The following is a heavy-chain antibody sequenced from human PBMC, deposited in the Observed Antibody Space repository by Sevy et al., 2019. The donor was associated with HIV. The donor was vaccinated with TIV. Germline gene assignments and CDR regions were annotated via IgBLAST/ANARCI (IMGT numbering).Heavy chain of an antibody. CDR2: LDPGNGEI. CDR3: ATVGLGYYSGSSYYQGDWFDP. D-gene: IGHD2-15*01. V-gene: IGHV1-24*01. J-gene: IGHJ5*02. Sequence: PRASVKVSCKVFGYSLSKLSMHWVRQAPGKGLEWMGSLDPGNGEITYAQTLQGRVTMTEDTSTDTAYMELSGLTSEDTATYYCATVGLGYYSGSSYYQGDWFDPWGQGTLVTVSS. CDR1: GYSLSKLS.